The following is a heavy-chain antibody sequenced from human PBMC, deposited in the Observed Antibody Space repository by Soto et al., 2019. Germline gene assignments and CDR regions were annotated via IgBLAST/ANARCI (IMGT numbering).Heavy chain of an antibody. V-gene: IGHV1-69*02. CDR2: IIPMLTVT. CDR1: GGTFSTYT. CDR3: SIGSWSAETFDV. Sequence: QVHLVQSGAEVKKPGSSVKVSCKAAGGTFSTYTLIWVRQAPGQGLEWMGRIIPMLTVTNSAQKFQGRVTITADKSTSTAFMELTSLRSDDTAVYYCSIGSWSAETFDVWGQGTMVTVSS. J-gene: IGHJ3*01. D-gene: IGHD2-2*01.